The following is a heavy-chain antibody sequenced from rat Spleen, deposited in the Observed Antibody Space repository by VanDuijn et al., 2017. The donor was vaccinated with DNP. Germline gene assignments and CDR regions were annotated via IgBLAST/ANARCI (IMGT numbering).Heavy chain of an antibody. Sequence: QVQLIESGPGLVQPSQTLSLTCDVSGFSLTRFGVTWIRHPPGKGLEWIAAISSGGNTSYNSSLQSRLSVSRDTSKSQVFLKMNSVQTEDTAMYFCARWDYDGWFAYWGQGTLVTVSS. CDR2: ISSGGNT. J-gene: IGHJ3*01. CDR3: ARWDYDGWFAY. D-gene: IGHD1-12*02. V-gene: IGHV2S12*01. CDR1: GFSLTRFG.